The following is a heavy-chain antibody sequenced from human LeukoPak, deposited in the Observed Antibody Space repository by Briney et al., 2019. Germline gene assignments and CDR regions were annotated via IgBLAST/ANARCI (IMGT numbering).Heavy chain of an antibody. J-gene: IGHJ5*02. CDR3: ARGHGFDP. CDR1: GFTFSSYA. Sequence: GRSLRLSCAASGFTFSSYAMHWVRQAPGKGLEWVAVISYDGSNKYYADSVKGRFTISRDNSKNTPYLQMNSLRAEDTAVYYCARGHGFDPWGQGTLVTVSS. V-gene: IGHV3-30-3*01. CDR2: ISYDGSNK.